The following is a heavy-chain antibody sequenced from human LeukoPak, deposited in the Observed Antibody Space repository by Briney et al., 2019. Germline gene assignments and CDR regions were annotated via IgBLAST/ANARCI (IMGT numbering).Heavy chain of an antibody. Sequence: SETLSLTCTVSGGSISSSSYYWGWIRQPPGKGLEWIGSIYYSGSTYYNPSLKSRATISVDTSKNQFSLKLSSVTAADTAVYYCARHLVAAAGTGLDWFDPWGQGTLVTVSS. V-gene: IGHV4-39*01. J-gene: IGHJ5*02. D-gene: IGHD6-13*01. CDR2: IYYSGST. CDR1: GGSISSSSYY. CDR3: ARHLVAAAGTGLDWFDP.